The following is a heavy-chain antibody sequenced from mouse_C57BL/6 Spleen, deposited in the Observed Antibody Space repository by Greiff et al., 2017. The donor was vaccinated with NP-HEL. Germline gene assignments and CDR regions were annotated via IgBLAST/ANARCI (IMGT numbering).Heavy chain of an antibody. D-gene: IGHD2-4*01. CDR3: ARKRVDYFYAMDY. V-gene: IGHV1-22*01. J-gene: IGHJ4*01. CDR1: GYTFTDYN. Sequence: VQLQQSGPELVKPGASVKMSCKASGYTFTDYNMHWVKQSHGKSLEWIGYINPNNGGTSYNQKFKGKATLTVNKSSSTAYMELRSLTSEDSAVYYCARKRVDYFYAMDYWGQGTSVTVSS. CDR2: INPNNGGT.